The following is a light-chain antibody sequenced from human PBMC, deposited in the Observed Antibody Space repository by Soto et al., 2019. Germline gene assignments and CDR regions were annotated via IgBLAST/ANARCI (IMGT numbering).Light chain of an antibody. V-gene: IGKV1-39*01. CDR2: AAS. Sequence: DIQMTQSPSTLSASIGDRVVITCRASESISSWLAWYQQKPGKAPKLLIYAASSLQSGVPSRFSGTGSGTDFTLTISSLQPEDFAIYYCQQSFNSPRTFGQGTKVDIK. CDR1: ESISSW. J-gene: IGKJ1*01. CDR3: QQSFNSPRT.